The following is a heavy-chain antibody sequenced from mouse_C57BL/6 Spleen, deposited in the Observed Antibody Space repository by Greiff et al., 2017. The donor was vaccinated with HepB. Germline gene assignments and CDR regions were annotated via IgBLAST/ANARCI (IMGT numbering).Heavy chain of an antibody. CDR2: IYPGDGDT. D-gene: IGHD2-12*01. Sequence: VQLQQSGPELVKPGASVKISCKASGYAFSSSWMNWVKQRPGKGLEWIGRIYPGDGDTNYNGKFKGKATLTADKSSSTAYMQLSSLTSEDSAVYVGARSGAYYSAWFAYWGQGTLVTVSA. CDR3: ARSGAYYSAWFAY. J-gene: IGHJ3*01. V-gene: IGHV1-82*01. CDR1: GYAFSSSW.